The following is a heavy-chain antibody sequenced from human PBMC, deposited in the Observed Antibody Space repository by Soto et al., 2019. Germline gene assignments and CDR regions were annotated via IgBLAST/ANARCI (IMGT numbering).Heavy chain of an antibody. V-gene: IGHV1-69*01. D-gene: IGHD3-10*01. J-gene: IGHJ3*02. CDR2: IIPIFGTA. CDR3: ARGMKHYDGSGSNAFDI. Sequence: QVQLVQSGAEVKKPGSSVKVSCKASGGTFSSYAISWVRQAPVQGLEWLGGIIPIFGTANYAQRFQGRVTITADESTSTAYMERSSLRFEDKAVYYWARGMKHYDGSGSNAFDIWGQGTMVTVSS. CDR1: GGTFSSYA.